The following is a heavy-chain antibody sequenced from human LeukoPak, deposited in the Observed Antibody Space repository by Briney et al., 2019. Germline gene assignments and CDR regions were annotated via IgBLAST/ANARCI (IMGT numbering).Heavy chain of an antibody. V-gene: IGHV2-5*02. CDR3: AHTSYYYDSSGYYSKAFDI. CDR2: IYWDDDK. CDR1: GFSLSTSGVG. D-gene: IGHD3-22*01. J-gene: IGHJ3*02. Sequence: ESGPTLVKPTQTLTLTCTFSGFSLSTSGVGVGWIRQPPGKALEWLALIYWDDDKRYSPSLKSRLTITKDTSRNQVVLTMTNMDPVDTATYYCAHTSYYYDSSGYYSKAFDIWGQGTMVTVSS.